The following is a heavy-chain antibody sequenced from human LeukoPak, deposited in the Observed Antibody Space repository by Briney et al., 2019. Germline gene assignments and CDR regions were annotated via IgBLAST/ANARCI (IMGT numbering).Heavy chain of an antibody. V-gene: IGHV3-23*01. Sequence: GGSLRLSCAASGVTFSSYAMSWVRQAPGKGLEWVSAISGIGGSTYYADSVKGRFTISRDNSKNTLYLQMNSLRAEDTAVYYCAKSSRYYDSGGYYYALDYWGQGTLVTVSS. D-gene: IGHD3-22*01. CDR3: AKSSRYYDSGGYYYALDY. J-gene: IGHJ4*02. CDR1: GVTFSSYA. CDR2: ISGIGGST.